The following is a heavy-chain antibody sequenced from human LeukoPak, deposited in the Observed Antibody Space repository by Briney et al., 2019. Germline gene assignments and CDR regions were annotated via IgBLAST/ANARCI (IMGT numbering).Heavy chain of an antibody. V-gene: IGHV4-59*01. CDR3: ARDGDYSYFDY. Sequence: PSETLSLTCTVSGGSISSYYWCWIRQPPGKGLEWIGYIYYSGSTNYNPSLKSRVTISVDTSKNQFSLKVSSVTAADTAVYYCARDGDYSYFDYWGQGTLVTVSS. J-gene: IGHJ4*02. CDR1: GGSISSYY. D-gene: IGHD4-17*01. CDR2: IYYSGST.